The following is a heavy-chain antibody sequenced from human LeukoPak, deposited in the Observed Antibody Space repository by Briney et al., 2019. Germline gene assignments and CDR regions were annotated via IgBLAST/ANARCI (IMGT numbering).Heavy chain of an antibody. CDR3: ARHHSSGIDP. CDR1: GGSFPSTPHH. Sequence: SETLSLTCTVSGGSFPSTPHHWAWVRQPPGQGLQWIGNIYYTGVAYYNPSLKSRVTISLETSKSQFSQKVNSVTAADTAVYYCARHHSSGIDPWGQGTLVTVSS. CDR2: IYYTGVA. J-gene: IGHJ5*02. V-gene: IGHV4-39*01. D-gene: IGHD1-26*01.